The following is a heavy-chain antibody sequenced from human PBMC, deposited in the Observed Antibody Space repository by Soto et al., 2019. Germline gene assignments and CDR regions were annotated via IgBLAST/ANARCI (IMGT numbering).Heavy chain of an antibody. Sequence: ESGPTLVNPTQTLTLTCTFSGFSLSTSEMCVSWIRQPPGKALEWLARINWNDNKYYTTSLKTRLTISKDTSKNQVVLTMTNMDPVDTATYYCARMSFRVGADCFLGHYDYWGQGTLVTVSS. V-gene: IGHV2-70*11. J-gene: IGHJ4*02. CDR3: ARMSFRVGADCFLGHYDY. D-gene: IGHD2-21*02. CDR1: GFSLSTSEMC. CDR2: INWNDNK.